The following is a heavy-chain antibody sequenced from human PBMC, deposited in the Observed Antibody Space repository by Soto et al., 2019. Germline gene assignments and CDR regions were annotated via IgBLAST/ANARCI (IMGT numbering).Heavy chain of an antibody. CDR3: ARGPLYGSGSYYYYMDV. D-gene: IGHD3-10*01. CDR1: GYTFTGYY. CDR2: INPNSGGT. V-gene: IGHV1-2*04. J-gene: IGHJ6*03. Sequence: GASVKVSCKASGYTFTGYYMHWVRQAPGQGLEWMGWINPNSGGTNYAQKYQGWVTMTRDTSISTAYMELSRLRSDDTAVYYCARGPLYGSGSYYYYMDVWGKGTTVTVSS.